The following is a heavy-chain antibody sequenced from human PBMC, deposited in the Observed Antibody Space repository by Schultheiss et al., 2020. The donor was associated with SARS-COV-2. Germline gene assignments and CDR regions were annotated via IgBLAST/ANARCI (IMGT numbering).Heavy chain of an antibody. V-gene: IGHV3-13*01. CDR2: IGTAGDT. D-gene: IGHD5-24*01. CDR3: ARWKDGYNRPNYYGMDV. J-gene: IGHJ6*02. CDR1: GFTFSSYD. Sequence: GGSLRLSCAASGFTFSSYDMHWVRQATGKGLEWVSAIGTAGDTYYPGSVKGRFTISRENAKNSLYLQMNSLRAEDTAVYYCARWKDGYNRPNYYGMDVWGQGTTVTVSS.